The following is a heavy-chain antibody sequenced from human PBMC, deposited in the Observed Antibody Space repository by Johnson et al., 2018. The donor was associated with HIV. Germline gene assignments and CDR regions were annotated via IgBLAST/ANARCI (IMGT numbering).Heavy chain of an antibody. D-gene: IGHD1-1*01. CDR3: ATSTASDAFDI. CDR2: ISYDGSNK. CDR1: GFTFSDYA. J-gene: IGHJ3*02. V-gene: IGHV3-30*04. Sequence: QVQLVESGGGVVQPGRSLRLSCAASGFTFSDYAMHWVRQAPGKGLEWVAVISYDGSNKYYADSVKGRFTISRDNSKNTLYLQMNSLRAEDTAVYYCATSTASDAFDIWGQGTMVTVSS.